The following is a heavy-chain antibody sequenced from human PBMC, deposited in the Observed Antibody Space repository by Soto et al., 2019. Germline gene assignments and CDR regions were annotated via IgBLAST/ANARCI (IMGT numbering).Heavy chain of an antibody. CDR1: GGTFSSYT. Sequence: QVQLVQSGAEVKKPGSSVKVSCKASGGTFSSYTISWVRQAPGQGLEWMGRIIPILGIANYAQKFQGRVTITADKSTSTAYMELSSLRSEDTAVYYCAREPYSGSYDYWGQGTLVTVSS. CDR2: IIPILGIA. J-gene: IGHJ4*02. V-gene: IGHV1-69*08. D-gene: IGHD1-26*01. CDR3: AREPYSGSYDY.